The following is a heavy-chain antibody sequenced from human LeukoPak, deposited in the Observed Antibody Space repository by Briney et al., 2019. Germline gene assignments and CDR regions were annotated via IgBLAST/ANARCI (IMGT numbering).Heavy chain of an antibody. V-gene: IGHV1-2*02. CDR2: INPNRGGT. J-gene: IGHJ4*02. Sequence: ASVKVSCKASGYTFTGYYMHWVRQAAGQGLEWMGWINPNRGGTNYAQKFQGRVTMTRDTSISTAYMGLSRLRSDDTAVYYCASVSRGWRPYDYWGQGPLVTVST. D-gene: IGHD5-24*01. CDR3: ASVSRGWRPYDY. CDR1: GYTFTGYY.